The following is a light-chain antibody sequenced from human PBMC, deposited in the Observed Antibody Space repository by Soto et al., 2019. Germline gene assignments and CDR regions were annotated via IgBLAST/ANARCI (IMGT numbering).Light chain of an antibody. CDR2: VAS. CDR1: QSIRDH. J-gene: IGKJ1*01. Sequence: DIQMTQSPSSLSASVGDRVTITCRASQSIRDHLGWYQQKPGKAPKSLIYVASRLQSGVPSRFSGSGSGTEFTLTISSLQPEDFATYYCVQHSSDPWTFGQGTKVEI. CDR3: VQHSSDPWT. V-gene: IGKV1-17*01.